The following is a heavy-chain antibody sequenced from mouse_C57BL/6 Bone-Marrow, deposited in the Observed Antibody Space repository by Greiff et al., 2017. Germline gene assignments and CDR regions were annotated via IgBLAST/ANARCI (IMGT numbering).Heavy chain of an antibody. J-gene: IGHJ3*01. CDR2: IRNKANGYTT. V-gene: IGHV7-3*01. Sequence: EVMLVESGGGLVQPGGSLSLSCAASGFTFTDYYMSWVRQPPGKALEWLGFIRNKANGYTTEYSASVKGRLTISRDNSQSILYLQMNALRAEDSATYYCASRYYSNPFAYWGQGTLVTVSA. CDR3: ASRYYSNPFAY. CDR1: GFTFTDYY. D-gene: IGHD2-5*01.